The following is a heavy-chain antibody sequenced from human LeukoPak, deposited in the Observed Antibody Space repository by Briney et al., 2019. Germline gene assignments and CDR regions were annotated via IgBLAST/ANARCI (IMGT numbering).Heavy chain of an antibody. D-gene: IGHD3-10*01. V-gene: IGHV4-39*07. CDR2: IYYSGST. CDR3: AREGYYGSGSFDY. J-gene: IGHJ4*02. Sequence: PSETRSLTCTVSGGSISSSSYYWGWIRQPPGKGLEWIGSIYYSGSTYYNPSLKSRVTISVDTSKNQFSLKLSSVTAADTAVYYCAREGYYGSGSFDYWGQGTLVTVSS. CDR1: GGSISSSSYY.